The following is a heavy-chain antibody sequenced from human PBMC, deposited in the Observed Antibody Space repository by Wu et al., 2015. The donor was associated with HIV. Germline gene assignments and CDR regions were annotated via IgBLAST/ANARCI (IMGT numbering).Heavy chain of an antibody. Sequence: QVQLVQSGAEVTKPGASVKVSCKASGFTLITYHMHWVRQAPGQGLEWMALISPSDEFTIYAEKFRGRVTVTRDTSTSTLYMEVNSLSSEDTAVYYCAREAHSGTNTGLDVWGQGTTVSVSS. D-gene: IGHD3-10*01. CDR1: GFTLITYH. J-gene: IGHJ6*02. CDR2: ISPSDEFT. CDR3: AREAHSGTNTGLDV. V-gene: IGHV1-46*01.